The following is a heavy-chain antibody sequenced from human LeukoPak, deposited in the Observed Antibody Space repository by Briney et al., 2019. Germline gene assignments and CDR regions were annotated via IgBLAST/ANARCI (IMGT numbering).Heavy chain of an antibody. V-gene: IGHV4-4*07. D-gene: IGHD1-26*01. CDR2: IYTSGST. Sequence: SETLSLTCTVSGGSIRSYYWSWIRQPARKRLEWIGRIYTSGSTNYNPSLKSRVTMSVDTSKNQFSLKLSSVTAADTAVYYCARSGSYAPVDYWGQGTLVTVSS. J-gene: IGHJ4*02. CDR3: ARSGSYAPVDY. CDR1: GGSIRSYY.